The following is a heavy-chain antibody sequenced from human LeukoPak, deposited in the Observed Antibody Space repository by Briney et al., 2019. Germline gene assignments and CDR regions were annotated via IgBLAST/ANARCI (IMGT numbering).Heavy chain of an antibody. CDR1: GGSISSGGYY. D-gene: IGHD5-12*01. CDR2: IYYSGST. CDR3: ARDRVGYSGYDYLDY. Sequence: PSETLSLTCTVSGGSISSGGYYCSWIRQHPGKGLEWIGYIYYSGSTYYNPSLKSRVTISVDTSRNQFSLKLSSVTAADTAVYYCARDRVGYSGYDYLDYWGQGTLVTVSS. J-gene: IGHJ4*02. V-gene: IGHV4-31*03.